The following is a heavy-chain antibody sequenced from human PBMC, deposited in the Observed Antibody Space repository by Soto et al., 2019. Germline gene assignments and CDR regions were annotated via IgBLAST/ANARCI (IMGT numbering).Heavy chain of an antibody. CDR1: GFTFSSYS. CDR2: ISGSGGST. V-gene: IGHV3-23*01. D-gene: IGHD2-8*01. CDR3: AKSTPEDIVLMVYAIGGGFDY. Sequence: LRLSCAASGFTFSSYSMSWVRQAPWKGLEWVSAISGSGGSTYYADSVKGRFTISRDNSKNTLYLQMNSLRAEDTAVYYCAKSTPEDIVLMVYAIGGGFDYWGQGTLVTVSS. J-gene: IGHJ4*02.